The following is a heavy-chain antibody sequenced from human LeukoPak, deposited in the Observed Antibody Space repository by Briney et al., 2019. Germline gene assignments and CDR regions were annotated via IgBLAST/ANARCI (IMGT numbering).Heavy chain of an antibody. CDR2: IISSSSRI. CDR3: ARVPVGYQGYSSAWYTDY. CDR1: GFTFSSYT. Sequence: GGSLRLSCAASGFTFSSYTLMWVRQAPGKGLEYVSSIISSSSRIFYADSVRGRFTISRDNAKNSLYLQMNSLRAEDTAVYYCARVPVGYQGYSSAWYTDYWGQGTLVSVSS. J-gene: IGHJ4*02. V-gene: IGHV3-21*01. D-gene: IGHD6-19*01.